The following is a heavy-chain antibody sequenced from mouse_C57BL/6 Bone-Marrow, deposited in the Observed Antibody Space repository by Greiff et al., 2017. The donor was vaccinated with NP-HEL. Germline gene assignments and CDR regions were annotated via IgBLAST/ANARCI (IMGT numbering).Heavy chain of an antibody. CDR2: ISYDGSN. CDR3: ARGNYDGSRERYYFDY. V-gene: IGHV3-6*01. D-gene: IGHD1-1*01. J-gene: IGHJ2*01. CDR1: GYSITSGYY. Sequence: EVKLMESGPGLVKPSQSLSLTCSVTGYSITSGYYWNWIRQFPGNKLEWMGYISYDGSNNYNPSLKNRISITRDTSKNQFFLKLNSVTTEDTATYYCARGNYDGSRERYYFDYWGQGTTLTVSS.